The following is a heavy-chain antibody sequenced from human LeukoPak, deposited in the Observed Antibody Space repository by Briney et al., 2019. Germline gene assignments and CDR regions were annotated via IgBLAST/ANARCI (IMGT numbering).Heavy chain of an antibody. D-gene: IGHD6-13*01. CDR2: IYSGGST. CDR1: GFPDSSNY. J-gene: IGHJ4*02. V-gene: IGHV3-66*02. CDR3: ARASSSWGLVDY. Sequence: GESLTLPCAASGFPDSSNYMRWLRQAPRKGLAWVSFIYSGGSTYFADSVKGRFTISRDNSKNTLYLQMNSLRAEDAAVYYCARASSSWGLVDYWVQGTLVTVCS.